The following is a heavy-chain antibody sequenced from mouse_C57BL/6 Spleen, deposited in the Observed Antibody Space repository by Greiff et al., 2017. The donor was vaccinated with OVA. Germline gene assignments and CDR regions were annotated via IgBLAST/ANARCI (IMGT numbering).Heavy chain of an antibody. CDR3: ARPATMVTYFDY. V-gene: IGHV5-17*01. J-gene: IGHJ2*01. CDR2: LSSGSSTI. D-gene: IGHD2-2*01. Sequence: VQLKESGGGLVTPGGSLKLSCAASGFTFSDYGLHWVRPAPEKGLEWVAYLSSGSSTIYSADTVKGRFTISRDNAKNTLFLQMTSLRSEDTAMYYCARPATMVTYFDYWGQGTTLTVSS. CDR1: GFTFSDYG.